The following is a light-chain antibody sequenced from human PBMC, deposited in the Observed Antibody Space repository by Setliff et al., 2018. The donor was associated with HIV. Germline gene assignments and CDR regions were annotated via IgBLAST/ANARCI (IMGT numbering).Light chain of an antibody. CDR2: GVS. V-gene: IGKV3-20*01. Sequence: EIVLTQSPGTLSLSPGERATLSCRASQSVTSTSLAWYQQKPGQAPRLIIYGVSSRATGIPDRFSGSGSGTDFTLSISRLEPEDFAVYYCQQHGSSITFGQGTRLEIK. CDR1: QSVTSTS. J-gene: IGKJ5*01. CDR3: QQHGSSIT.